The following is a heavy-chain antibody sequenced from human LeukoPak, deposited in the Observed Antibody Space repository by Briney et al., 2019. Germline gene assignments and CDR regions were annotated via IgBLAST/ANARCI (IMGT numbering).Heavy chain of an antibody. D-gene: IGHD6-13*01. CDR1: GVSFSGYA. CDR2: IKYDASDE. Sequence: SGGSLRLSCAVSGVSFSGYAMHWVRQAPGKGLEWVGLIKYDASDEYYADSVKGRFTISRDQANNTLYLQMNTLRDEDTAVYYCARGPRYSFYWGQGTLVSVSS. J-gene: IGHJ4*02. CDR3: ARGPRYSFY. V-gene: IGHV3-33*01.